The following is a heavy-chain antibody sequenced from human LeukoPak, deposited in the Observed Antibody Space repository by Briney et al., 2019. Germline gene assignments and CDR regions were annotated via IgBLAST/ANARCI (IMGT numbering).Heavy chain of an antibody. V-gene: IGHV4-31*03. J-gene: IGHJ5*02. D-gene: IGHD3-10*01. CDR2: IYYSGST. CDR3: ARGDGSISFDP. CDR1: GGSISSGGYY. Sequence: SETLSLTCTVSGGSISSGGYYGSWIRQHPGKGLEWIGYIYYSGSTYYNPSLKSRVTISVDTSKNQFSLKLSSVTAADTAVYYCARGDGSISFDPWGQGTLVTVSS.